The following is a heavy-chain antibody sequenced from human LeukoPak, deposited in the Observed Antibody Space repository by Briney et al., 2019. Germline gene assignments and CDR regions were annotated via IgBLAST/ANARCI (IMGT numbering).Heavy chain of an antibody. Sequence: PGRSLRLSCAASGFTFSSYGMHWVRQAPGKGLEWVAVISYDGSNKYYADSVKGRFTISRDNSENTLYLQMNSLRAEDTAVYYCARGDYILWSYNWFDPWGQGTLVTVSS. V-gene: IGHV3-30*03. J-gene: IGHJ5*02. D-gene: IGHD2/OR15-2a*01. CDR1: GFTFSSYG. CDR3: ARGDYILWSYNWFDP. CDR2: ISYDGSNK.